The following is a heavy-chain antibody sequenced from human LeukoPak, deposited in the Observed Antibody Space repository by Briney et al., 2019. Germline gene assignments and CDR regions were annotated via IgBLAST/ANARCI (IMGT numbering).Heavy chain of an antibody. CDR2: IYYSGST. V-gene: IGHV4-39*02. Sequence: SETLSLTCTVSGGSISSSSYYWGWIRQPPGKGLEWTGSIYYSGSTYYNPSLKSRVTISVDTSKNQFSLKLSSVTAADTAVYHCAKDEGIAAPGPNYWGQGTLVTVSS. CDR1: GGSISSSSYY. J-gene: IGHJ4*02. D-gene: IGHD6-13*01. CDR3: AKDEGIAAPGPNY.